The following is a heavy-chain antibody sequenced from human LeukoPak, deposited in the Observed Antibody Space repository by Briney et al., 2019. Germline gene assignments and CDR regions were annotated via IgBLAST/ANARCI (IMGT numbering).Heavy chain of an antibody. J-gene: IGHJ4*02. V-gene: IGHV3-30*02. Sequence: PGGSLRLSCAASGFTFSSYGMHWVRQAPGKGLEWVAVIWYDGSNKYYAESVKGRFTVSRDNSNNMIYLQMNSLRGEDSAVYYCAKINNYDDYWGQGTLVTVSS. CDR2: IWYDGSNK. D-gene: IGHD3-22*01. CDR3: AKINNYDDY. CDR1: GFTFSSYG.